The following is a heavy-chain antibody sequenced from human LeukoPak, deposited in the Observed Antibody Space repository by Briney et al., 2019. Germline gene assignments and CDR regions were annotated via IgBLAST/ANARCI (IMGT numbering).Heavy chain of an antibody. D-gene: IGHD2-15*01. CDR1: GFTVSNNY. CDR2: IYSGGST. J-gene: IGHJ6*02. V-gene: IGHV3-66*01. Sequence: GGSLRLSCVVSGFTVSNNYMSWVRQAPRKGLEWVSLIYSGGSTYYADSVKGRFTISRDNSKNTLYLQMNSLRAEDTAVYYCAREYCSGGSCYRPRYYGMDVWGQGTTVTVSS. CDR3: AREYCSGGSCYRPRYYGMDV.